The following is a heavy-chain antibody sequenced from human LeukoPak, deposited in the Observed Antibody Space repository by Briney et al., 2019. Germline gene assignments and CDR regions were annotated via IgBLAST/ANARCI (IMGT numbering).Heavy chain of an antibody. CDR1: AFTFSSYW. CDR3: ARGLQGIDY. J-gene: IGHJ4*02. CDR2: INTDGSST. D-gene: IGHD4-11*01. V-gene: IGHV3-74*01. Sequence: GGSLRLFCAASAFTFSSYWMHWVRRGPGKGLVWVSQINTDGSSTNYADSVKGRFTISRDNAKNTLYLQMSSLRAEDTAVYYCARGLQGIDYWGQGTLITVSS.